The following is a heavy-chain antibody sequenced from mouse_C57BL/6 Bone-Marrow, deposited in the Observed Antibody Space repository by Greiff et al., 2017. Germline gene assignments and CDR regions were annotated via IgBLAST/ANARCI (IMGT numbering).Heavy chain of an antibody. V-gene: IGHV5-6*02. CDR2: ISSGGSYT. CDR1: GFTFSSYG. D-gene: IGHD2-1*01. Sequence: DVKLVESGGDLVKPGGSLKLSCAASGFTFSSYGMSWVRPTPDKRLEWVATISSGGSYTYYPDSVKGRFTISRDNAKNTLYLQMSSLKSEDTAMYYCARHGNPFAYWGQGTLVTVSA. CDR3: ARHGNPFAY. J-gene: IGHJ3*01.